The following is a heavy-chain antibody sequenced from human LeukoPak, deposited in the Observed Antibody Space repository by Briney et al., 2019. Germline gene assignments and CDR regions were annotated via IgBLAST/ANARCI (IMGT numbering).Heavy chain of an antibody. CDR2: IIPILGIA. CDR3: ARGAAGTGAFDI. D-gene: IGHD6-13*01. V-gene: IGHV1-69*04. Sequence: SVKVSCKASGGTFSSYAISWVRQAPGQGLEWMGRIIPILGIANYAQKFQGRVTITTDESTSTAYMELSSLRSEDTAVYYCARGAAGTGAFDIWGQGTMVTVSS. J-gene: IGHJ3*02. CDR1: GGTFSSYA.